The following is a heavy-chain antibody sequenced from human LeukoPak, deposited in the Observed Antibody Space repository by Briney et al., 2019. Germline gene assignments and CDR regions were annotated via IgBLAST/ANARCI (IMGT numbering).Heavy chain of an antibody. D-gene: IGHD3-3*01. CDR3: TKEAYDGHRVGYFDY. V-gene: IGHV3-7*01. CDR1: GFTFSSFW. J-gene: IGHJ4*02. Sequence: GGSLRLSCAASGFTFSSFWMTWVRQAPGKGLEWVANIKQDGNEKYYVDSVKGRFTISRDNAQNSLYLQMNGLRVEDTAVYYCTKEAYDGHRVGYFDYWGQGTLVTVSS. CDR2: IKQDGNEK.